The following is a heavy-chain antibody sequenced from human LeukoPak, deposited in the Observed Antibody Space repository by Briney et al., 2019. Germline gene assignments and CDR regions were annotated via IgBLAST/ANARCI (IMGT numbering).Heavy chain of an antibody. CDR1: GFTFGDYA. J-gene: IGHJ4*02. CDR3: TRIDEQWLAFYY. D-gene: IGHD6-19*01. Sequence: PGRSLRLSCTTSGFTFGDYAMSWVRQAPGKGLECVGFIRSKAYGGTTEYAASVKGRSTISRDDSNSVAYLQMNSQKIEDTAVYYCTRIDEQWLAFYYWGQGTLITVSS. CDR2: IRSKAYGGTT. V-gene: IGHV3-49*04.